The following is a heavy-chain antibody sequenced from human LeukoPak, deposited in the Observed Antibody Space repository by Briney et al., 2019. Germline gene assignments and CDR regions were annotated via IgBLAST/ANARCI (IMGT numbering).Heavy chain of an antibody. CDR1: GFTFRSHG. CDR3: ARSNTVISNYYYSMDV. CDR2: IWYDGSKK. Sequence: GGSLRLSCAASGFTFRSHGMQWVRQAPGKGLEWVAVIWYDGSKKYYADSVKGRFTISRDNSKNTLDLQMSSLRAEDTAEYYCARSNTVISNYYYSMDVWGQGTTVTVSS. V-gene: IGHV3-33*01. J-gene: IGHJ6*02. D-gene: IGHD2/OR15-2a*01.